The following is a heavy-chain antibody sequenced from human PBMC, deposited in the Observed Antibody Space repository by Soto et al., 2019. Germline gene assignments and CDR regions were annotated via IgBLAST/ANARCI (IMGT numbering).Heavy chain of an antibody. CDR1: GGSISSYY. CDR2: MKYSGST. J-gene: IGHJ3*02. D-gene: IGHD4-17*01. V-gene: IGHV4-59*01. Sequence: QVQLQESGPGLVKPSETLSLTCTVSGGSISSYYWSWIRQPPGKGLEWIGYMKYSGSTNYNPSLKSRDTISVDTSKNQCALRLSSVTAADTAVYYCATHGDYVAFDIWGQGTMVTVSS. CDR3: ATHGDYVAFDI.